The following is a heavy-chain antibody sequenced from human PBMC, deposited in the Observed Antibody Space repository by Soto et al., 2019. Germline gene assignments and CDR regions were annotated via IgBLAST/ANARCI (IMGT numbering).Heavy chain of an antibody. CDR1: GFTFSSYA. Sequence: EVQLLESGGGLVQPGGSLKISCAVSGFTFSSYAMSWVRQAPGKGLEWVSGISGTGRVTNYAESVKGRFTISRDNPKNTLYLEMKSLRVEDTAVYYCAKDVHYDIVTGIEYFDHWGQGPLVTVSS. J-gene: IGHJ1*01. V-gene: IGHV3-23*01. CDR3: AKDVHYDIVTGIEYFDH. D-gene: IGHD3-9*01. CDR2: ISGTGRVT.